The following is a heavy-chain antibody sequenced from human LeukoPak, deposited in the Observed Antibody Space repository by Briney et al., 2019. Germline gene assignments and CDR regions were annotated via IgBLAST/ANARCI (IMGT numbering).Heavy chain of an antibody. J-gene: IGHJ3*02. D-gene: IGHD3-22*01. CDR2: IRNKGNNYAT. V-gene: IGHV3-73*01. CDR1: GFTFSGSV. Sequence: GGSLRLSCAASGFTFSGSVMHWVRQASGKGLEWVGHIRNKGNNYATAYGASVKGRFTISRDDSKNTAYLQMNSPKTEDTAVYYCSRHSDYGGSGNRLDAFDIWGQGTMVTVSS. CDR3: SRHSDYGGSGNRLDAFDI.